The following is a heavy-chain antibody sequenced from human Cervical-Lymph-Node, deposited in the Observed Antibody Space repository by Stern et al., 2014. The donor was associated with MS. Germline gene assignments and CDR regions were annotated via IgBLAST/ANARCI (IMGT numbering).Heavy chain of an antibody. CDR2: ISWNSGTI. J-gene: IGHJ6*02. V-gene: IGHV3-9*01. CDR1: GFTFDEYA. CDR3: AKDIGGSGWYNKGTRWFAYYYGMDV. Sequence: VQLVESGGGLVQPGRSLRLSCAASGFTFDEYAMHWVRQAPGKGLEWVSTISWNSGTIASADSVRGRFTISRDNAKNSLYLQMNSLRPEDTAFYFCAKDIGGSGWYNKGTRWFAYYYGMDVWGQGTTVTVSS. D-gene: IGHD6-19*01.